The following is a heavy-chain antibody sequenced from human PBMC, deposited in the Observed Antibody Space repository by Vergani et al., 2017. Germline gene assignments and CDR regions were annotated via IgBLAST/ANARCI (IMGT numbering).Heavy chain of an antibody. J-gene: IGHJ6*02. D-gene: IGHD5-24*01. V-gene: IGHV5-51*03. CDR2: IYPGDSDT. CDR3: ARRGPVGDGYNFRYYGMAG. Sequence: EVQLVQSGAEVKTPGESLTISCKVSGYSFTSYWIGWVRQMPGKGLEWMGIIYPGDSDTRYSPSFQGQVTISADKSISTAYLQWSSRKDSDTAMYYCARRGPVGDGYNFRYYGMAGSGQGTTVTVSS. CDR1: GYSFTSYW.